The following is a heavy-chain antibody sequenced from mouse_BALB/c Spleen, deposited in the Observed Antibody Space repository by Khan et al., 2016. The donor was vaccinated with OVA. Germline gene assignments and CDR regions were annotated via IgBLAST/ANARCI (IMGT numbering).Heavy chain of an antibody. J-gene: IGHJ2*01. CDR2: IHSNGVST. D-gene: IGHD3-1*01. Sequence: EVELVESGGGLVQPGGSLKLSCAASGFPFSSYGMSWVRQTPDKNLLLVATIHSNGVSTYSPDSVKGRFTISRYNAKNTLYLQMSSLKSEDTAMYYCARRARTINWGQGTTLTVSA. CDR1: GFPFSSYG. V-gene: IGHV5-6-3*01. CDR3: ARRARTIN.